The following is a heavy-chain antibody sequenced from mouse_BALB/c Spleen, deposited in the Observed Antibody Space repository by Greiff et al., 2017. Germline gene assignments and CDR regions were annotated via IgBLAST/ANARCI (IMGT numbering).Heavy chain of an antibody. D-gene: IGHD2-2*01. CDR3: ARALWLRRGDFDY. V-gene: IGHV1-82*01. CDR1: GYAFSSSW. Sequence: VKLQESGPELVKPGASVKISCKSSGYAFSSSWMNWVKQRPGQGLEWIGRIYPGDGDTNYNGKFKGKATLTADKSSSTAYMQLSSLTSVDSAVYFCARALWLRRGDFDYWGQGTTLTVSS. CDR2: IYPGDGDT. J-gene: IGHJ2*01.